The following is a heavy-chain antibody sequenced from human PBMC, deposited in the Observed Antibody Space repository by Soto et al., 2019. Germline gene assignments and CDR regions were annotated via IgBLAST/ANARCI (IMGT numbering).Heavy chain of an antibody. CDR1: GYSFTSYW. CDR3: ARPPSKGAERDPFAV. Sequence: GESLKISCQGSGYSFTSYWSGWLRQMPGKGLEWMGIIYPGDSDTRYSPSFQGQVTISADKSISTAYLQWSSLKASDTAIYYRARPPSKGAERDPFAVWGQGTVVTVS. J-gene: IGHJ3*01. D-gene: IGHD1-26*01. CDR2: IYPGDSDT. V-gene: IGHV5-51*01.